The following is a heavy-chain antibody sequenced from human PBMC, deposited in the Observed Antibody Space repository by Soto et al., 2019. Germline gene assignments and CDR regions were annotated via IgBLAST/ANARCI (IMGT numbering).Heavy chain of an antibody. CDR1: GFTLSSYA. Sequence: HPGGSLRLSCAASGFTLSSYAMSWVRQAPGKGLEWVSAISGSGGSTYYADSVKGRFTISRDNSKNTLYLQMNSLRAEDTAVYYCAKRTEFPKPHFDYWGQGTLVTVSS. J-gene: IGHJ4*02. CDR2: ISGSGGST. V-gene: IGHV3-23*01. D-gene: IGHD2-8*02. CDR3: AKRTEFPKPHFDY.